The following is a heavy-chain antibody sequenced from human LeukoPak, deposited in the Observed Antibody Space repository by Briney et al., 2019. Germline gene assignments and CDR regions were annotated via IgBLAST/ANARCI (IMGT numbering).Heavy chain of an antibody. V-gene: IGHV3-23*01. D-gene: IGHD1/OR15-1a*01. J-gene: IGHJ4*02. Sequence: GGSLRLSCAASGFTLSTYAMSWVRQAPGKGLEWVSAISDSGDNTHYADSVKGRFTISRDSSKSTLYLQMNSLRADNTAVYYCAKVYWNNYYYDYWGQGTLVTVSS. CDR3: AKVYWNNYYYDY. CDR1: GFTLSTYA. CDR2: ISDSGDNT.